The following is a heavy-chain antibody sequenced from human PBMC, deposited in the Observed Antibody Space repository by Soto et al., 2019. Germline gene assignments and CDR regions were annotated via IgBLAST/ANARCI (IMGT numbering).Heavy chain of an antibody. CDR1: GGTFSSYA. CDR3: ARVCGRGEGSSSLLPIGSPLFYYYYYYGMDV. J-gene: IGHJ6*02. Sequence: ASVKVSXKASGGTFSSYAISWVRQAPGQGLEWMGGIIPIFGTANYAQKFQGRVTITADESTSTAYMELSSLRSEDTAVYYCARVCGRGEGSSSLLPIGSPLFYYYYYYGMDVWGQGTTVTVSS. D-gene: IGHD6-13*01. V-gene: IGHV1-69*13. CDR2: IIPIFGTA.